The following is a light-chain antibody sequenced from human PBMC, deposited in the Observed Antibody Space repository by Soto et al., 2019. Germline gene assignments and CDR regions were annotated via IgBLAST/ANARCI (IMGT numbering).Light chain of an antibody. J-gene: IGKJ1*01. Sequence: AIQVTQSPSSLSASVGDSVTITCRTSQGIRSALGWYQQKPGKVPKLLIYAASTLRSGVPSRFSGSGSGRDFTLTTSSLQPEDFATYYCQQANSFPWTFGQGTKVEIK. V-gene: IGKV1-6*01. CDR1: QGIRSA. CDR3: QQANSFPWT. CDR2: AAS.